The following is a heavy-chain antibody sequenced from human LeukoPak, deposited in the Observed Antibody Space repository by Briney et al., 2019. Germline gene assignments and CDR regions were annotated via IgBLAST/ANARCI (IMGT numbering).Heavy chain of an antibody. V-gene: IGHV4-34*01. J-gene: IGHJ6*02. CDR2: IYHSGST. D-gene: IGHD6-13*01. CDR1: GGSFSTYY. CDR3: ASTSGYSSSWYRVAYGMDV. Sequence: PSETLSLTCAVYGGSFSTYYWSWIRQPPGMGLEWIGEIYHSGSTKYNPSLKSRVIVSVDTSQNQFSLKLSSVTAADTAVYYCASTSGYSSSWYRVAYGMDVWGQGTTVTVSS.